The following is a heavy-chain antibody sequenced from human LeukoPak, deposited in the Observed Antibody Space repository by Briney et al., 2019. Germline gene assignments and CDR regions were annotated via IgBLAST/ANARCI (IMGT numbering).Heavy chain of an antibody. Sequence: GGSLILSCAASGFTFSDFWMGWVRQAPGKGLEWVANIKKDGRGKYYLDSMKGRFTISKDNAKNSLYLQINTLRADDTAVYYCARARSGYYYDYWGQGTLVTVSS. CDR3: ARARSGYYYDY. D-gene: IGHD3-22*01. CDR2: IKKDGRGK. CDR1: GFTFSDFW. J-gene: IGHJ4*02. V-gene: IGHV3-7*04.